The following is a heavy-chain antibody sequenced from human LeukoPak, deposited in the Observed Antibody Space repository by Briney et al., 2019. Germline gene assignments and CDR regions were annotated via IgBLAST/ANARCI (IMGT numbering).Heavy chain of an antibody. CDR1: GFTFSSYA. V-gene: IGHV3-30-3*01. D-gene: IGHD1-26*01. J-gene: IGHJ4*02. Sequence: PGGSLRLSCAASGFTFSSYAMHWVRQAPGKGLEWVGVISYDGSNKYYADSVKGRFTISRDNSKNTLYLQMNSLRAEDTAVYYCARASGKGPFDYWGQGTLVTVSS. CDR2: ISYDGSNK. CDR3: ARASGKGPFDY.